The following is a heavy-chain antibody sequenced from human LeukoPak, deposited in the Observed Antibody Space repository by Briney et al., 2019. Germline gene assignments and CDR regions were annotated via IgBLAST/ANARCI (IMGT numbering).Heavy chain of an antibody. CDR2: ISYDGSNK. V-gene: IGHV3-30-3*01. D-gene: IGHD4-17*01. J-gene: IGHJ4*02. CDR1: GFTFSSYA. CDR3: ASGDYLDY. Sequence: GGPLRLSCAASGFTFSSYAMHWVRQAPGKGLEWVAVISYDGSNKYYADSVKGRFTISRDNSKNTLYLQMNSLRAEDTAVYYCASGDYLDYWGQGTLVTVSS.